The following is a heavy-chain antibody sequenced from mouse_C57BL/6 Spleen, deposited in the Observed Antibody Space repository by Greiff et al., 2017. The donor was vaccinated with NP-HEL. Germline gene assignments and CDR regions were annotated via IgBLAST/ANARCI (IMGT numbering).Heavy chain of an antibody. J-gene: IGHJ2*01. CDR2: IYPGDGDT. CDR3: ARGETTVVAPNY. V-gene: IGHV1-82*01. D-gene: IGHD1-1*01. CDR1: GYAFSSSW. Sequence: QVQLQQSGPELVKPGASVKISCKASGYAFSSSWMNWVKQRPGKGLEWIGRIYPGDGDTNYNGKFKGKATLTADKSSSTAYMQLSSLTSEDSAVYFCARGETTVVAPNYWGQGTTLTVSS.